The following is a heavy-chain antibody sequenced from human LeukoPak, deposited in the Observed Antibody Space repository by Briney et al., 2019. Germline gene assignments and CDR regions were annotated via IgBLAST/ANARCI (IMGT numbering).Heavy chain of an antibody. J-gene: IGHJ4*02. CDR3: AARMDYSNYLDY. CDR2: INPNSGGT. D-gene: IGHD4-4*01. Sequence: GASVKVSCKASGYTFTGYYMHWVRQAPGQGLEWMGWINPNSGGTNYAQKFRGRVTMTRDTSISTAYMELSRLRSDDTAVYYCAARMDYSNYLDYWGQGTLVTVSS. V-gene: IGHV1-2*02. CDR1: GYTFTGYY.